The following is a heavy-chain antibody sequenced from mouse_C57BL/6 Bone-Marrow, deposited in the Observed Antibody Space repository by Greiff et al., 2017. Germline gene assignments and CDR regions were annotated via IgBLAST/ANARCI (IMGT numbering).Heavy chain of an antibody. CDR1: GFSLSTSGMG. CDR2: IFWDDDK. V-gene: IGHV8-12*01. CDR3: ARAGRGGYWYFDV. J-gene: IGHJ1*03. D-gene: IGHD3-3*01. Sequence: LKESGPGILQSSQTLSLTCSFSGFSLSTSGMGVSWIRQPSGKGLEWLAHIFWDDDKRYNPSLKSRLTISKDTSRNQVFLKITSVETADTATYYGARAGRGGYWYFDVWGTGTTVTVSS.